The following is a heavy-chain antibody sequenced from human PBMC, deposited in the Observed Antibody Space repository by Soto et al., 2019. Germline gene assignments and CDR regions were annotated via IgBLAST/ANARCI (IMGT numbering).Heavy chain of an antibody. D-gene: IGHD4-17*01. Sequence: PSETLSLTCTVSGGSISTSSYYWGWIRQPPGKGLEWIGSIYYTGSTYYNPSPKSRVTTSVDTSKNQFSLKLSAVTATDTAVYYCARHGNTVTTGYYYGMDVWGQGTTVTVSS. CDR1: GGSISTSSYY. V-gene: IGHV4-39*01. CDR2: IYYTGST. CDR3: ARHGNTVTTGYYYGMDV. J-gene: IGHJ6*02.